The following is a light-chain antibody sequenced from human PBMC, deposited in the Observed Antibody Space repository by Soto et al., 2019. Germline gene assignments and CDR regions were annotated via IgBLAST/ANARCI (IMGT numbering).Light chain of an antibody. CDR1: QSLNSGGNNY. CDR2: FAS. J-gene: IGKJ4*01. CDR3: MQTLQTPLT. Sequence: DIVMTQSPFSLPVTPGEPASISCRSSQSLNSGGNNYLDWYVQKPGQPPQLLIFFASNRASGGPDRFSGSGSGTDFTLEIRRVEAEDLGVYFCMQTLQTPLTFGGGTKVEI. V-gene: IGKV2-28*01.